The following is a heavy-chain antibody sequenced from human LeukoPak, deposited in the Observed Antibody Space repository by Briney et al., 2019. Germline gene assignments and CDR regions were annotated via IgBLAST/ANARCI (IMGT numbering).Heavy chain of an antibody. CDR3: ARESSSAPNWFDP. D-gene: IGHD6-6*01. J-gene: IGHJ5*02. Sequence: PGGSLRLSCAASGFTFSSYSMNWVRQAPGKGLEWVSYISSSGSTIYYADSVKGRFTISRDNAKNSLYLQMNSLRAEDTAVYYCARESSSAPNWFDPRGQGTLVTVSS. CDR1: GFTFSSYS. V-gene: IGHV3-48*04. CDR2: ISSSGSTI.